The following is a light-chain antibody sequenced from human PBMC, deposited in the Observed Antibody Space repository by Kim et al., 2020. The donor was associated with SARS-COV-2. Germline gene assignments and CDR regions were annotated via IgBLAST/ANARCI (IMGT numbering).Light chain of an antibody. J-gene: IGKJ1*01. CDR1: QDIANS. V-gene: IGKV1-27*01. Sequence: ASVGDRVTITCRASQDIANSLAWYQQKPGKVSNLLIYAASTLQSGVPSRFSGSGSGTQFTLTIGSLQTEDVATYYCQKYNSAPWTFGPGTKVDIK. CDR2: AAS. CDR3: QKYNSAPWT.